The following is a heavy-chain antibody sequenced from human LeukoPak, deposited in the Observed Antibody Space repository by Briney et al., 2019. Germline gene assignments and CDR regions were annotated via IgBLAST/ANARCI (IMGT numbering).Heavy chain of an antibody. Sequence: GGSLRLSCAASGFTFSSYLMSWVRQAPGKGLEWVANIKQDGSEKYYVDSVKGRFTISRDNAKNSLYLQMNSLRAEDTAVYYCARELAHLDAFDIWGQGTMVTVSS. CDR1: GFTFSSYL. CDR2: IKQDGSEK. CDR3: ARELAHLDAFDI. J-gene: IGHJ3*02. V-gene: IGHV3-7*01.